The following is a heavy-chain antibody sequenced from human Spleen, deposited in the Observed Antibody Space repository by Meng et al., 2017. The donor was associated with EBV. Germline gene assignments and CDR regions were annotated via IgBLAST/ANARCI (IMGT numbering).Heavy chain of an antibody. Sequence: HVRLQRAGHGLLKPSETLSLPCAVYGESFTGYYWGWIRQPPGKGLEWIGEVSHSGGSNYNAPLKSRVTISMDTSVNQISLRLDSVTAADTAVYYCARGTIRGNRRYMEYYHYWGQGTLVTVSS. CDR2: VSHSGGS. D-gene: IGHD3-3*02. CDR1: GESFTGYY. CDR3: ARGTIRGNRRYMEYYHY. J-gene: IGHJ4*02. V-gene: IGHV4-34*02.